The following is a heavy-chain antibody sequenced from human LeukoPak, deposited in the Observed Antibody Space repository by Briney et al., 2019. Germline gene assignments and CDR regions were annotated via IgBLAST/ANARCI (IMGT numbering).Heavy chain of an antibody. D-gene: IGHD3-3*01. CDR1: GFTFGKYW. CDR3: ARDQYDAWSRRGNFDS. CDR2: IKLDGSEK. V-gene: IGHV3-7*03. J-gene: IGHJ4*02. Sequence: GGSLRLSCVASGFTFGKYWMSWVRQAPGKGLEWVANIKLDGSEKNYVDSVKGRFTISRDNTKNSLYLQMNSLRVEDTAVFYCARDQYDAWSRRGNFDSWGQGTLVIVSS.